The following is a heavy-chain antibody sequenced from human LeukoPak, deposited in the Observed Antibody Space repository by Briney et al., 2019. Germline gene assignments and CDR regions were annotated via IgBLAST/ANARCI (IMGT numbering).Heavy chain of an antibody. CDR2: IYTSGST. CDR1: GGSISSYY. J-gene: IGHJ6*03. D-gene: IGHD3-10*01. CDR3: ARDGLNTMVRGKIHYYYMDV. Sequence: PSETLSLTCTVSGGSISSYYWSWIRQPAGKGLEWIGRIYTSGSTHYNPSLKSRVTISVDTSKTQFSLKLSSVTAADTAVYYCARDGLNTMVRGKIHYYYMDVWGKGTTVTISS. V-gene: IGHV4-4*07.